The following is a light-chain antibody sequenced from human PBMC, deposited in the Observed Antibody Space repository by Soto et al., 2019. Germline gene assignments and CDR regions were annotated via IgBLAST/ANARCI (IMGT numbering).Light chain of an antibody. J-gene: IGLJ3*02. CDR3: CSYAGSSTSPWV. CDR1: SSDVGSYNL. CDR2: EVS. Sequence: QSALTQPASVSGSPGQSITISCTGTSSDVGSYNLVSWYQQHPGKAPKLMIYEVSKRPAGVANRFSGSNSGNTAYLTISGLQAEEDADYYCCSYAGSSTSPWVFGGGTQLTVL. V-gene: IGLV2-23*02.